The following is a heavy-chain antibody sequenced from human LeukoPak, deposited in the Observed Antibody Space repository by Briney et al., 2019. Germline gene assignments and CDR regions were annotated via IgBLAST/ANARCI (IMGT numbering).Heavy chain of an antibody. CDR3: ARGRFRDSYGLAAFGY. CDR2: INHSGST. Sequence: SETLSLTCAVYGGSFSGYYWSWIRQPPGKGLEWIGEINHSGSTNYNPSLKSRVTISVDTSKNQFSLKLSSVTAADTAVYSCARGRFRDSYGLAAFGYWAQGTLVTVSS. CDR1: GGSFSGYY. D-gene: IGHD5-18*01. J-gene: IGHJ4*02. V-gene: IGHV4-34*01.